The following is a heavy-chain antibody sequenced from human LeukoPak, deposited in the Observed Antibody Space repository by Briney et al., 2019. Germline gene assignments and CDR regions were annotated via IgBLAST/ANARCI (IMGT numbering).Heavy chain of an antibody. CDR3: ASVYDRSGYDAFDI. J-gene: IGHJ3*02. V-gene: IGHV4-61*02. CDR1: GGSISSGSYY. Sequence: PSQTLSLTCTVSGGSISSGSYYWSWIRQPAGKGLEWIGRIYTSGSTNYNPSLKSRVTISVDTSKNQFSLKLSSVTAADTAVYYCASVYDRSGYDAFDIWGQGTMVTVSS. CDR2: IYTSGST. D-gene: IGHD3-22*01.